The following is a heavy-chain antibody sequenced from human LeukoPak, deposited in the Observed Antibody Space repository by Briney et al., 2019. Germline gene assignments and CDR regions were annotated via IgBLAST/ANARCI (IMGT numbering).Heavy chain of an antibody. CDR1: GGTFSSYA. CDR2: IIPIFGTA. D-gene: IGHD6-13*01. V-gene: IGHV1-69*13. CDR3: ARGAAAAGTPYDY. Sequence: ASVKVSCKASGGTFSSYAISWVRQAPGQGLEWMGGIIPIFGTANYAQKFQGRVTITADESTSTAYMELSSLRSEDTAVYYCARGAAAAGTPYDYWGQGTLVTVSS. J-gene: IGHJ4*02.